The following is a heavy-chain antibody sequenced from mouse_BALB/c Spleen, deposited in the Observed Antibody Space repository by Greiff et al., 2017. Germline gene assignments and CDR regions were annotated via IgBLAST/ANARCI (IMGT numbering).Heavy chain of an antibody. CDR2: INPSNGGT. J-gene: IGHJ3*01. CDR1: GYTFTSYY. CDR3: TRSGFAY. Sequence: LVESGAELVKPGASVKLSCKASGYTFTSYYMYWVKQRPGQGLEWIGEINPSNGGTNFNEKFKSKATLTVDKSSSTAYMQLSSLTSEDSAVYYCTRSGFAYWGQGTLVTVSA. V-gene: IGHV1S81*02.